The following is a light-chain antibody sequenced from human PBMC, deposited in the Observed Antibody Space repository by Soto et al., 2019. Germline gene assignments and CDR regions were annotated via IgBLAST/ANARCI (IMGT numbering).Light chain of an antibody. CDR3: QQSYSTPRWT. V-gene: IGKV1-39*01. J-gene: IGKJ1*01. Sequence: DIQMTPSPSSLSASVGDRVTITCRASQSITNYLNWYQQKPGEAPNLLIYAASSLQSGVPSRFSGSGSGTDFTLTISSLQPEDFATYYCQQSYSTPRWTFGQGTKVDIK. CDR2: AAS. CDR1: QSITNY.